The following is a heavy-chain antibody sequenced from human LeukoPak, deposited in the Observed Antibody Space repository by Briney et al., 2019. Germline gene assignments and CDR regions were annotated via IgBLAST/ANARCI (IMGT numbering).Heavy chain of an antibody. D-gene: IGHD3-10*01. CDR2: FDPEDGET. CDR3: ATGLRFGELYPN. CDR1: GYTLTELS. J-gene: IGHJ4*02. Sequence: ASVKVSCKVSGYTLTELSMHWVRQAPGKGLEWMGGFDPEDGETIYAQKFQGRVTMTEDTSTDTAYMELSSLRSEDTAVYYCATGLRFGELYPNWGQGTLVTVSS. V-gene: IGHV1-24*01.